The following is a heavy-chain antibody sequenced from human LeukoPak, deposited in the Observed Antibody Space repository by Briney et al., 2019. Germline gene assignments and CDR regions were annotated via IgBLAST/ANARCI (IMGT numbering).Heavy chain of an antibody. CDR1: GFTVSSNY. J-gene: IGHJ3*02. CDR3: ARVFVTLTLAFDI. CDR2: IYSGGRT. D-gene: IGHD3-16*01. Sequence: GGSLRLSCAASGFTVSSNYMSWVRQAPGKGLEWVSVIYSGGRTYYADSVKGRFTISRDNSKNTMYLRMNSLRAEDTAVYYCARVFVTLTLAFDIWGQGTMVTVSS. V-gene: IGHV3-53*05.